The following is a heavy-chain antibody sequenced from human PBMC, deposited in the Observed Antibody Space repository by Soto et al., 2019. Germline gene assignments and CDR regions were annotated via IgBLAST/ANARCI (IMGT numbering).Heavy chain of an antibody. CDR2: MYYSGST. CDR1: GGSISNYY. V-gene: IGHV4-59*12. Sequence: ASETLSLTCTVSGGSISNYYWSWIRQPPGKGLEWIGYMYYSGSTNYNPSLKSRVTISVDTSKNQFSLKLSSVTAADTAVYYCAREFSSGWFPSLYYYGMDVWGQGTTVTVSS. CDR3: AREFSSGWFPSLYYYGMDV. D-gene: IGHD6-19*01. J-gene: IGHJ6*02.